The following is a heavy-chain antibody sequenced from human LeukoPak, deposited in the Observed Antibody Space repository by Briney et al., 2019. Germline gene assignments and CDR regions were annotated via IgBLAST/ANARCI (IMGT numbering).Heavy chain of an antibody. V-gene: IGHV5-51*01. D-gene: IGHD1-1*01. CDR1: GDSFTSDW. CDR3: ARSTGTRPGYYFDD. CDR2: IYPGDSDT. Sequence: GEALKISCKGSGDSFTSDWSGWVRPMPREGLGWMGIIYPGDSDTTYSPSFQGKVTISAAKSITTAYLQWSSPKASDTAMYYCARSTGTRPGYYFDDWGQGTLVTVPS. J-gene: IGHJ4*02.